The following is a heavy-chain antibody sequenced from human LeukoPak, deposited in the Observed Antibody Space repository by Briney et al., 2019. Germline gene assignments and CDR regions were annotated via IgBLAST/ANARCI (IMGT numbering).Heavy chain of an antibody. Sequence: ASVKVSCKASGYTFTSYGISWVRLAPGQGLEWMGWISAYNGNTNYAQKLQGRVTMTTDTSTSTAYMELRSLRSDDTAVYYCARDRGDYDFWSGFVAFDIWGQGTMVTVPS. D-gene: IGHD3-3*01. CDR1: GYTFTSYG. J-gene: IGHJ3*02. V-gene: IGHV1-18*01. CDR2: ISAYNGNT. CDR3: ARDRGDYDFWSGFVAFDI.